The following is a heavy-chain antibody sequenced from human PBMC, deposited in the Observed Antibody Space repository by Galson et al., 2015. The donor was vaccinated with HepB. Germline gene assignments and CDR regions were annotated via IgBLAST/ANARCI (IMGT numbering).Heavy chain of an antibody. J-gene: IGHJ4*02. Sequence: SLRLSCAASGFTFGSYSMNWVRQAPGKGLEWVAVISYDGSNKYYADSVKGRFTISRDNSKNTLYLQMNSLRAEDTAVYYCAKDWLRFSAPRNAFIDYWGQGTLVTVSS. CDR3: AKDWLRFSAPRNAFIDY. CDR2: ISYDGSNK. CDR1: GFTFGSYS. D-gene: IGHD5-12*01. V-gene: IGHV3-30*18.